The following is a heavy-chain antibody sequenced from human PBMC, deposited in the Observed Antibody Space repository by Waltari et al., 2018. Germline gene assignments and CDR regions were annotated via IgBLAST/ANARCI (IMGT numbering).Heavy chain of an antibody. CDR1: GFTFSSYS. V-gene: IGHV3-21*01. CDR3: ARELSYCSGGSCYSSPPDY. CDR2: ISSSSSYI. Sequence: EVQLVESGGGLVKPGGSLRLSCAASGFTFSSYSMHWVRQAPGKGLEWVSSISSSSSYIYYADSVKGRFTISRDNAKNSLYLQMNSLRAEDTAVYYCARELSYCSGGSCYSSPPDYWGQGTLVTVSS. D-gene: IGHD2-15*01. J-gene: IGHJ4*02.